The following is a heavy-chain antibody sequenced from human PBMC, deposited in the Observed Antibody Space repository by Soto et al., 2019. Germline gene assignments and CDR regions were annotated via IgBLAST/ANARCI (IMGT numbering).Heavy chain of an antibody. D-gene: IGHD5-18*01. V-gene: IGHV3-23*01. CDR1: GFPFSSYA. CDR3: AKMTSDSYGRNYGMDV. J-gene: IGHJ6*02. Sequence: GGSLRLSCAGSGFPFSSYAISWVRQAPEKGLEWVSALRDSGVSPYYADSVKGRFTISRDNSKNTLYLQMDSLRVEDTALYYCAKMTSDSYGRNYGMDVWGQGTTVTVSS. CDR2: LRDSGVSP.